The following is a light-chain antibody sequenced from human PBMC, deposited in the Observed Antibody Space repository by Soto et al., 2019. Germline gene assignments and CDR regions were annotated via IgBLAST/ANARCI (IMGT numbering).Light chain of an antibody. Sequence: DIQLTQSPSFLSASVGDRVTITCRASQGIDNYLAWYQQKPGKAPQLLIYDATALESGVPSRFGGSGAGTEFTLTISSLQPEDFATYYCQQLKSYPLTYGGGTKVEIK. CDR2: DAT. J-gene: IGKJ4*01. V-gene: IGKV1-9*01. CDR3: QQLKSYPLT. CDR1: QGIDNY.